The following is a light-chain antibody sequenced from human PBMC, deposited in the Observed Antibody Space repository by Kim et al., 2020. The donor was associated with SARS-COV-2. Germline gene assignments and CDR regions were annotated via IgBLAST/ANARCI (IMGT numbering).Light chain of an antibody. CDR3: QSYDSSLSGVV. Sequence: QSVLTQPPSVSGAPGQRVTISCTGSSSNIGAGYDVHWYQQLPGTAPKLLIYGNSNRPSGVPDRFSGSKSGTSASLAITGLQAEDEADYYCQSYDSSLSGVVLAVATRL. CDR2: GNS. V-gene: IGLV1-40*01. CDR1: SSNIGAGYD. J-gene: IGLJ2*01.